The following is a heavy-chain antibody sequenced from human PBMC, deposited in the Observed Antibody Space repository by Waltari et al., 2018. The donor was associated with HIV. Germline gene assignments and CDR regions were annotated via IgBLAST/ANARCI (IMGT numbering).Heavy chain of an antibody. CDR2: ISGSRRST. CDR1: GFTFSTSA. CDR3: AKDILNNSGVDY. Sequence: EVQLLESGGGLVQPGGSLRLSCAASGFTFSTSAMSWVRQAPGKGLEWVSVISGSRRSTYYADSVKGRFTISRDKPKNTLYLQMNSLRAEDTAVYYCAKDILNNSGVDYWGQGTLVTVSS. V-gene: IGHV3-23*01. J-gene: IGHJ4*02. D-gene: IGHD6-19*01.